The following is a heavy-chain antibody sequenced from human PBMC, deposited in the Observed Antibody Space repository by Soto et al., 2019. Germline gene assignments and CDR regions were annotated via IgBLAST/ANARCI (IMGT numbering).Heavy chain of an antibody. CDR1: GFTFSSYW. V-gene: IGHV3-74*01. CDR3: ARDRIAAAGNWGTEYYYYYGMDV. Sequence: GGSLRLSCAASGFTFSSYWMHWVRQAPGKGLVWVSRINSDGSSTSYADSVKGRFTISRDNAKNTLYLQMNSLRAEDTAVYYCARDRIAAAGNWGTEYYYYYGMDVWGQGTTVTVSS. J-gene: IGHJ6*02. CDR2: INSDGSST. D-gene: IGHD6-13*01.